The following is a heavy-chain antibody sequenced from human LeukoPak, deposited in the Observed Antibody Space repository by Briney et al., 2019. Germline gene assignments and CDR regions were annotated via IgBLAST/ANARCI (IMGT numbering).Heavy chain of an antibody. J-gene: IGHJ3*02. D-gene: IGHD3-22*01. V-gene: IGHV3-30-3*01. Sequence: PGGSLRLSCAASGFTFSSYAMHWVRQAPGKGLEWVAVISYDGSNKYYADSVKGRFTISRDNSKNTLYLQMNSLRPEDTAVYYCARDKSSDITVIVGDAFDIWGQGTLVTVSS. CDR3: ARDKSSDITVIVGDAFDI. CDR1: GFTFSSYA. CDR2: ISYDGSNK.